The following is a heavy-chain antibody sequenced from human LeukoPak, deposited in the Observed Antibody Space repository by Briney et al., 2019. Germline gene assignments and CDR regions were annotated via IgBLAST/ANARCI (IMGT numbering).Heavy chain of an antibody. CDR3: ARDNIAGSGSSD. J-gene: IGHJ4*02. V-gene: IGHV3-30*19. CDR1: GFTFSSYG. CDR2: IPYDGSNQ. D-gene: IGHD3-10*01. Sequence: GGSLRLSCAASGFTFSSYGMHWVRQAPGKGLEWVAFIPYDGSNQYYADSVQGRFTISRDNSKNTLYLQMNSLRLEDTALYYCARDNIAGSGSSDWGQGTLVTVSS.